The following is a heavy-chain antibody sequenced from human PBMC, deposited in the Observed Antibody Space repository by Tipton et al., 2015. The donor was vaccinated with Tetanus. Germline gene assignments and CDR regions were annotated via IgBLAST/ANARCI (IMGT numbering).Heavy chain of an antibody. CDR1: GASLRSGDYN. CDR2: ISDSGLT. D-gene: IGHD3-22*01. J-gene: IGHJ4*02. V-gene: IGHV4-61*08. Sequence: TLSLTCSVSGASLRSGDYNWSWVRQPPGKGLEWLAYISDSGLTNSNYFLKSRITISRDTSRNQFSLRLTSVTAADTAVYYCARDSYYSSRWSFADYWGQGTLVTVSS. CDR3: ARDSYYSSRWSFADY.